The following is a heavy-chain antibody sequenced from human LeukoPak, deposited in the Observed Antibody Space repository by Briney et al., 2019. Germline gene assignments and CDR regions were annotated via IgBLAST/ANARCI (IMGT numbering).Heavy chain of an antibody. CDR1: GFTFSSYG. CDR2: IRYDGSNK. J-gene: IGHJ6*03. Sequence: GGSLRLSRAASGFTFSSYGMHWVRQAPGKGLEWVAFIRYDGSNKYYADSVKGRFTISRDNSKNTLYLQMNSLRAEDTAVYYCAKASLPLVGGSYYYYYMDVWGKGTTVTVSS. CDR3: AKASLPLVGGSYYYYYMDV. V-gene: IGHV3-30*02. D-gene: IGHD2-15*01.